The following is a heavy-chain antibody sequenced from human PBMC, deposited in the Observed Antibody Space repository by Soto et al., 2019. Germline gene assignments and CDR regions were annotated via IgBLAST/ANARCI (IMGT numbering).Heavy chain of an antibody. CDR1: GDSVSSNSAA. CDR2: TYYRSKWYN. CDR3: ARVYRAMAAAGSYYYYMDV. J-gene: IGHJ6*03. D-gene: IGHD6-13*01. V-gene: IGHV6-1*01. Sequence: SQTLSLTCAISGDSVSSNSAAWNWIRQSPSRGLEWLGRTYYRSKWYNDYAVSVKSRITINPDTSKNQFSLQLNSVTPEDTAVYYCARVYRAMAAAGSYYYYMDVWGKGTTVTVSS.